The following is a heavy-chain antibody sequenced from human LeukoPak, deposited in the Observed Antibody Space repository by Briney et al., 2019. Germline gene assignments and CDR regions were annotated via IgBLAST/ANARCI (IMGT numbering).Heavy chain of an antibody. V-gene: IGHV4-34*01. D-gene: IGHD3-9*01. CDR3: ARGVMYYDILTGYYYYYMDV. CDR1: GGSFSGYY. Sequence: PSETLSLTCAVSGGSFSGYYWSWIRQPPGKGLEWIGEINHSGSTNYNPSLKSRVTISVDTSKNQFSLKLSSVTAADTAVYYCARGVMYYDILTGYYYYYMDVWGKGTTVTVSS. J-gene: IGHJ6*03. CDR2: INHSGST.